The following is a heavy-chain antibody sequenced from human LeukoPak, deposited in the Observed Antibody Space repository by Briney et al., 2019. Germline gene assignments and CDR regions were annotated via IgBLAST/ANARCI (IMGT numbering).Heavy chain of an antibody. V-gene: IGHV3-23*01. CDR2: IIGSGGST. D-gene: IGHD3-16*02. CDR3: ANKLGVVGDV. CDR1: GFTFSSYA. Sequence: GGSLRLSCAASGFTFSSYAMSWVRQAPGKGLEWVSGIIGSGGSTYYADSVKGRFTISRANSKNTLHQQMNSLRAEDTAVYYCANKLGVVGDVWGQRTTVTVSS. J-gene: IGHJ6*02.